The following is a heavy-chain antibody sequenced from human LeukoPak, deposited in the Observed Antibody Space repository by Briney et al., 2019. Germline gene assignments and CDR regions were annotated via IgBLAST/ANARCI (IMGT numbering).Heavy chain of an antibody. Sequence: SETLSLTCTVPGGSLSSYYWSWIRQPPGKGLEWIGYIYYSGSTNYNPSLKSRVTISVDTSRNQFSLKLSSVIAADTAVYYCARLSTRIAVAGAYYYYGMDVWGQGTTVTVSS. J-gene: IGHJ6*02. CDR3: ARLSTRIAVAGAYYYYGMDV. CDR1: GGSLSSYY. CDR2: IYYSGST. V-gene: IGHV4-59*08. D-gene: IGHD6-19*01.